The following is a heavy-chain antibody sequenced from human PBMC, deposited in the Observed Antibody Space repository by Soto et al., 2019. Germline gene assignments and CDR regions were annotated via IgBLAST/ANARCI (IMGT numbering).Heavy chain of an antibody. CDR1: GFTFSSYA. CDR2: ISYDGSNK. D-gene: IGHD3-3*01. Sequence: QVQLVESGGGVVQPGRSLRLSCAASGFTFSSYAMHWVRQAPGKGLEWVAVISYDGSNKYYADSVKGRFTISRDNSKNTLYLQMNSLRAEDTAVYYCARDNPYYDFWSGYYTETNWFDPWGQGTLVTVSS. CDR3: ARDNPYYDFWSGYYTETNWFDP. V-gene: IGHV3-30-3*01. J-gene: IGHJ5*02.